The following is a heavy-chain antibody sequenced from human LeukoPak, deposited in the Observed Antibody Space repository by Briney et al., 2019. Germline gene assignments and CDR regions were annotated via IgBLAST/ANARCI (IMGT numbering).Heavy chain of an antibody. CDR1: GFTFSSYG. V-gene: IGHV3-30*02. J-gene: IGHJ4*02. CDR3: AKDHRMSRGPFNFDY. Sequence: PGGSLRLSCAASGFTFSSYGMHWVRQAPGKGLEWVAFIRYDGSNKYYADSVKGRFTISRDNSKNTLYLQMNSLRAEDTAVYYCAKDHRMSRGPFNFDYWGQGTLVTVSS. CDR2: IRYDGSNK.